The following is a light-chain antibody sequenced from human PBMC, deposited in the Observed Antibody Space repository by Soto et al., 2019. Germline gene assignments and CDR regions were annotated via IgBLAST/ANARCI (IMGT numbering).Light chain of an antibody. CDR1: SSDVGGYNY. CDR2: DVN. Sequence: QSALTQPASVSGSPGQSITISCTGTSSDVGGYNYVSWYQQHPGKAPKLMIYDVNNRPSGVSNRFSGSKSANTASLTISGLQAEDEADYYCSSYTSSSTLVFGGGTKVTVL. CDR3: SSYTSSSTLV. J-gene: IGLJ2*01. V-gene: IGLV2-14*03.